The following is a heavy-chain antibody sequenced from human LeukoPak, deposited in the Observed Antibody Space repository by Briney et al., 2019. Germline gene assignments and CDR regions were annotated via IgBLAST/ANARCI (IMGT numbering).Heavy chain of an antibody. J-gene: IGHJ3*02. Sequence: SETLSLTCTVSGGSISSYYWSWIRQPPGKGLEWIGYIYYSGSTNYNPSLKSRVTISVDTSKNQFSLKLSSVTAADTAVYYCARHTTGPSPDAFDIWGQGTMVTVSS. D-gene: IGHD3-9*01. V-gene: IGHV4-59*08. CDR1: GGSISSYY. CDR2: IYYSGST. CDR3: ARHTTGPSPDAFDI.